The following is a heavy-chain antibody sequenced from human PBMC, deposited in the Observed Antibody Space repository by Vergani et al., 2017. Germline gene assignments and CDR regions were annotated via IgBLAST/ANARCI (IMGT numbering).Heavy chain of an antibody. D-gene: IGHD6-19*01. V-gene: IGHV3-23*04. CDR1: GFTFSSYA. CDR2: IGGSGGDT. J-gene: IGHJ6*04. Sequence: VQLVESGGGVVQPGRSLRLSCAASGFTFSSYAMTWVRQAPGKGLEWVSAIGGSGGDTYYADSVKGRFTISRDNSKNTLSLQMNSLRAEDTAVYYCASHIEVAARGLGDVWGKGTTVTVSS. CDR3: ASHIEVAARGLGDV.